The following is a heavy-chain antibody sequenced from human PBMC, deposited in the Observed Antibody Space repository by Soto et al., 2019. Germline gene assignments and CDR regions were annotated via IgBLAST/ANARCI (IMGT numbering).Heavy chain of an antibody. CDR3: AREGMDIVPAGFDY. D-gene: IGHD2-2*01. CDR1: GFTFNAYS. V-gene: IGHV3-48*02. J-gene: IGHJ4*02. CDR2: ISSGSSNE. Sequence: EVILVESGGTLVQPGESLRLACAASGFTFNAYSMTWVRQAPGKGLEWLSYISSGSSNEYYADSVKGRFTISRDNAKNSVYLQMNSLRDEDTAVYYCAREGMDIVPAGFDYWGQGTLVVVSS.